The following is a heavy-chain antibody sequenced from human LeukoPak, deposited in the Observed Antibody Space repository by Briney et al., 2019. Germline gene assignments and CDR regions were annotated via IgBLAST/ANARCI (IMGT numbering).Heavy chain of an antibody. CDR2: INRSGST. Sequence: SETLSLTCAVYGGSFSGSYWVWIRKPPGKGLEWIGEINRSGSTTYNPSLKSRVTISLDTSKNQFSLKLSSVTAADTAVYYCASSLVRADMVTGIDYWGQGTLVTVSS. CDR3: ASSLVRADMVTGIDY. V-gene: IGHV4-34*01. CDR1: GGSFSGSY. J-gene: IGHJ4*02. D-gene: IGHD5-18*01.